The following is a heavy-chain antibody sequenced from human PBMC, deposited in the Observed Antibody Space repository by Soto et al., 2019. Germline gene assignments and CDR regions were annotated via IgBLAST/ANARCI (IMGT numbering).Heavy chain of an antibody. V-gene: IGHV4-39*01. D-gene: IGHD3-22*01. J-gene: IGHJ4*02. CDR2: IYYSGST. CDR3: ARGGVDYYDSSGYYFSPYYFDY. CDR1: GGSISSSSYY. Sequence: SETLSLTCTVSGGSISSSSYYWGWIRQPPGKGLEWIGSIYYSGSTYYNPSLKSRVTISVDTSKNQFSLKLSSVTAADTAVYYCARGGVDYYDSSGYYFSPYYFDYWGQGTLVPVSS.